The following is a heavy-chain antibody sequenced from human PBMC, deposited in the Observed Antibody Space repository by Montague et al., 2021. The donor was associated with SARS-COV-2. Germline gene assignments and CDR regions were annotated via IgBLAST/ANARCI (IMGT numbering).Heavy chain of an antibody. Sequence: SETLSLTCAVYGGSFTDFYWTWIRQPPGKGLEWIGESNGRGSSNYNQSLKNRVTISVAKSKNQISLKLTSVTAADTATYYCARGKVTVFGILIAFPAAGAIDVWGQGTTVTVS. CDR1: GGSFTDFY. CDR3: ARGKVTVFGILIAFPAAGAIDV. V-gene: IGHV4-34*01. D-gene: IGHD3-3*01. CDR2: SNGRGSS. J-gene: IGHJ3*01.